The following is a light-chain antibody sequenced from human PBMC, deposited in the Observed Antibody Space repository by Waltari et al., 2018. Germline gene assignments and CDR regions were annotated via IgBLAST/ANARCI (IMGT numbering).Light chain of an antibody. Sequence: QAVVTQEPSLTVSPGGTVTLTCASSSGSVTNGQYPYWFQQKPGQAPRTLIYDTGTKTPGTPARFSGSLLGGKAALTLSGAQPEDEAEYYCLLSYSGAWVFGGGTKLTVL. J-gene: IGLJ3*02. CDR1: SGSVTNGQY. V-gene: IGLV7-46*01. CDR2: DTG. CDR3: LLSYSGAWV.